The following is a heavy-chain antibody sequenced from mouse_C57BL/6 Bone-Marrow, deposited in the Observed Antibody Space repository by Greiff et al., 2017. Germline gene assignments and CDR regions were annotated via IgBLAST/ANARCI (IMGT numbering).Heavy chain of an antibody. D-gene: IGHD2-3*01. CDR1: GFTFSDYG. CDR3: GRDYDGYLYFDY. J-gene: IGHJ2*01. CDR2: ISSGSSTI. V-gene: IGHV5-17*01. Sequence: EVQGVESGGGLVKPGGSLKLSCAASGFTFSDYGMHWVRQAPEKGLEWVAYISSGSSTIYYADTVKGRFTISRDNAKNTLFLQMTRLWSENTAMYYCGRDYDGYLYFDYWGQGTTVTVSS.